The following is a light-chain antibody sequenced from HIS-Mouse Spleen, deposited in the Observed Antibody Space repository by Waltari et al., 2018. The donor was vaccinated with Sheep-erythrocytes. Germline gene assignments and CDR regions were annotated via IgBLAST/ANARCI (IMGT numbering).Light chain of an antibody. V-gene: IGKV3-15*01. J-gene: IGKJ2*01. Sequence: EIVMTQSPATLSVSPGERVTLSCRASQSVSSNLAWYQQKPGQAPRLLIYGASTRATGIPARFSGSGSGTEFTLTISSLQPEDFATYYCQQLNSYPHTFGQGTKLEIK. CDR3: QQLNSYPHT. CDR1: QSVSSN. CDR2: GAS.